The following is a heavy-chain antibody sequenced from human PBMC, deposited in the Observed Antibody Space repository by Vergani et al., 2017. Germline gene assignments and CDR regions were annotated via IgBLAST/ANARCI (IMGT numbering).Heavy chain of an antibody. J-gene: IGHJ4*02. CDR3: ARWLTSANYVDY. CDR2: INPSGGST. CDR1: GYTFTNYY. D-gene: IGHD6-25*01. V-gene: IGHV1-46*01. Sequence: QVQLVQSGAEVKKPGASVKVSCKASGYTFTNYYIHWVRQAPGKGLEWMGIINPSGGSTSYAQKFQGRVTMTRDTSTSTVYMELSSLRAEDTAVYYCARWLTSANYVDYWGQGTLVTVSS.